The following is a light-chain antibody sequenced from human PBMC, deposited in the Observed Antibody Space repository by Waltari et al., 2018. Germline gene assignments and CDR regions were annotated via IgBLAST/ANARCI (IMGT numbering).Light chain of an antibody. V-gene: IGKV3-11*01. CDR2: DAS. CDR3: QQRYNWPLT. Sequence: EIVLTQSPATLPLSPGERATLSCRAGQSISNYLPWYQQKPGQAPRLLIYDASNRATGIPARFSGSGSGTDFTLTISSLEPEDFALYFCQQRYNWPLTFGGGTKVEIK. CDR1: QSISNY. J-gene: IGKJ4*01.